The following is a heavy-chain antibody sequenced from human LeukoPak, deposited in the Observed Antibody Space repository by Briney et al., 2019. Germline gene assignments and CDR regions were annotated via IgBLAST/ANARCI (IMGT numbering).Heavy chain of an antibody. CDR3: ARDKRLSGYSGYDP. Sequence: SQTLSLTCTVSGGSISSGDYYWSWIRQPPGKGLEWIGYIYYSGSTYYNPSLKSRVTISVDTSKNQFSLKLSSVTAADTAVYYCARDKRLSGYSGYDPWGQGTLVTVSS. CDR2: IYYSGST. V-gene: IGHV4-30-4*01. D-gene: IGHD5-12*01. CDR1: GGSISSGDYY. J-gene: IGHJ5*02.